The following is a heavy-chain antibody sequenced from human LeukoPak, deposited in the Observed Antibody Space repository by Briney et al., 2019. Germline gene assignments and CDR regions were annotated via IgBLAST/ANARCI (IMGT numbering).Heavy chain of an antibody. J-gene: IGHJ6*03. Sequence: GESLKISFKGSGYSFTSYWIGWVRRMPGKGLGWIGIIYPRYSDPSYSPSFHGQVTVSADKSISPAYLQWSSLKASDTAMYYCARGIAAPDMDVWGKGTTVTVSS. V-gene: IGHV5-51*01. D-gene: IGHD6-13*01. CDR2: IYPRYSDP. CDR3: ARGIAAPDMDV. CDR1: GYSFTSYW.